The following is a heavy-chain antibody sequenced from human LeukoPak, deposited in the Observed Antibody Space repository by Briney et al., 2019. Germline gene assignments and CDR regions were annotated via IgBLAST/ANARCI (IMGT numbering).Heavy chain of an antibody. CDR3: ARESGSYLWRSWLNP. CDR1: GGSTNNYY. Sequence: SETLSLTCTVSGGSTNNYYWTWIRQPPGKGLECMGNIYNSGNTNYNPSLKSRVTISIDTSKNQFSLKVISVTAADTAIYYCARESGSYLWRSWLNPWGQGTLVTVSS. J-gene: IGHJ5*02. CDR2: IYNSGNT. D-gene: IGHD3-16*01. V-gene: IGHV4-59*01.